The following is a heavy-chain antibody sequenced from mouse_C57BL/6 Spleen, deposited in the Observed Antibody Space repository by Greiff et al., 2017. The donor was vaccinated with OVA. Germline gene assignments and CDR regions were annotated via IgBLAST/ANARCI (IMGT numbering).Heavy chain of an antibody. J-gene: IGHJ2*01. D-gene: IGHD2-14*01. Sequence: EVQLQQSGPELVKPGASVKISCKASGYTFTDYYMNWVKQSHGKSLEWIGDINPNNGGTSYNQKFKGKATLTVDKSSSTAYMELRSLTSEDSAVYYCARGDIGFDYWGQGSTLTVSS. CDR2: INPNNGGT. CDR3: ARGDIGFDY. V-gene: IGHV1-26*01. CDR1: GYTFTDYY.